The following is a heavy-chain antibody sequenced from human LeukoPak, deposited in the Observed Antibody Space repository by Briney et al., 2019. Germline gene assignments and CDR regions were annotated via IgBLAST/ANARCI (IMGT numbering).Heavy chain of an antibody. V-gene: IGHV4-34*01. CDR3: ARVEIGIAAAGNWFDP. D-gene: IGHD6-13*01. CDR2: INHSGST. Sequence: SETLSLTCAVYGGSFSGYYWSWIRQPPGKGLEWIGEINHSGSTNYNPSLKSRVTISVETSKNQFSLKLSSVTAADTAVYYCARVEIGIAAAGNWFDPWGQGTLVTVSS. J-gene: IGHJ5*02. CDR1: GGSFSGYY.